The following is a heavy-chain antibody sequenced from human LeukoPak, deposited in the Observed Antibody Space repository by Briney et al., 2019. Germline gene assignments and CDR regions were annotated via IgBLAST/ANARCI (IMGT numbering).Heavy chain of an antibody. V-gene: IGHV4-34*01. Sequence: PSETLSLTRAVYGGSFSGYYWGWIRHPPGKGLEWIGEINHSGSTNYNPSLKSRVTISVDTSKNQFSLKLSSVTAADTAVYYGARVGLGRWFDPWGQGTLVTVPS. J-gene: IGHJ5*02. CDR3: ARVGLGRWFDP. CDR2: INHSGST. CDR1: GGSFSGYY.